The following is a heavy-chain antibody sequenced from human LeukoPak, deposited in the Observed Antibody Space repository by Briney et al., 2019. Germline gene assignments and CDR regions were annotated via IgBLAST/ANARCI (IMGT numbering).Heavy chain of an antibody. J-gene: IGHJ4*02. D-gene: IGHD6-19*01. Sequence: PSETLSLTCAVYGGSFSDYYWSWIRQPPGKGLEWIGEINHSGSTNYNPSLKSRVTISVDTSKNQFSLKLSSVTAADTAVYFCATFSGGRAVAGDYWGQGTLVTVSS. V-gene: IGHV4-34*01. CDR1: GGSFSDYY. CDR2: INHSGST. CDR3: ATFSGGRAVAGDY.